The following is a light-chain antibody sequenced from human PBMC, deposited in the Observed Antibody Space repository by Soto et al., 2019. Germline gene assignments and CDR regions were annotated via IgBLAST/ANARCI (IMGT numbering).Light chain of an antibody. CDR3: QSSDGNNMV. Sequence: NFMLTQPHSVSASPGKTVTISCTGSSGSIASGYVQWYQQRPGSAPTTLIYEDNQRPAGVPDRFSGSIGSSSNSASLTISGLRPEDEADYYCQSSDGNNMVFGGGTKLTVL. CDR2: EDN. V-gene: IGLV6-57*02. J-gene: IGLJ2*01. CDR1: SGSIASGY.